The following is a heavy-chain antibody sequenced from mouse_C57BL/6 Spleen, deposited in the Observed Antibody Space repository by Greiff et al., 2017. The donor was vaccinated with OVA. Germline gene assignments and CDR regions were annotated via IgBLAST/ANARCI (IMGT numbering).Heavy chain of an antibody. Sequence: EVHLVESGGGLVKPGGSLKLSCAASGFTFSSYAMSWVRQTPEKRLEWVATISDGGSYTYYPDNVKGRFTISRDNAKNNLYLQMSHLKSEDTAMYYCARDDDYDGGFAYWGQGTLVTVSA. V-gene: IGHV5-4*01. D-gene: IGHD2-4*01. CDR1: GFTFSSYA. J-gene: IGHJ3*01. CDR2: ISDGGSYT. CDR3: ARDDDYDGGFAY.